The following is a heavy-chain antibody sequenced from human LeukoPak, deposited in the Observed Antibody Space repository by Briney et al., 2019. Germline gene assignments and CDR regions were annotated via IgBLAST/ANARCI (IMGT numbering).Heavy chain of an antibody. J-gene: IGHJ6*02. CDR1: GGSISSYY. Sequence: SETLSLTCTVSGGSISSYYWSWIRQPPGKGLEWIGYIYYSGSTNYNPSLKSRVTISVDTSKNQFSLKLSSVTAADTAVYYCARSGSSSWTPPGGMDVWGQGTTVTVS. CDR2: IYYSGST. V-gene: IGHV4-59*01. D-gene: IGHD6-13*01. CDR3: ARSGSSSWTPPGGMDV.